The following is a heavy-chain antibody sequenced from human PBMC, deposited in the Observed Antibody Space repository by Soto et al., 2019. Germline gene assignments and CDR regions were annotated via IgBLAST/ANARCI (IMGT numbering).Heavy chain of an antibody. Sequence: SETLSLTCTVSGGSISSYYWSWIRQPPGKGLEWIGYIYYSGSTNYNPSLKSRVTISVDTSKNQFSLKLSSVTAADTAVYYCARVNYDFWSGYYARGAFDIWGPGTMLTVSS. CDR3: ARVNYDFWSGYYARGAFDI. CDR1: GGSISSYY. J-gene: IGHJ3*02. D-gene: IGHD3-3*01. V-gene: IGHV4-59*01. CDR2: IYYSGST.